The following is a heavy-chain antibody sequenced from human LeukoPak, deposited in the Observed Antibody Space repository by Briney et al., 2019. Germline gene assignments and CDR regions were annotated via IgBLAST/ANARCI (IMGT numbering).Heavy chain of an antibody. Sequence: AASVKVSCKASGGTFSSYAISWVRQAPGQGLEWMGRIIPIFGTANYAQKFQGRVTITTDESTSTAYMELSSLRSEDTAVYYCARGPPMSKGDYSSWGQGTMVTVSS. J-gene: IGHJ3*01. CDR3: ARGPPMSKGDYSS. D-gene: IGHD4-17*01. CDR1: GGTFSSYA. V-gene: IGHV1-69*05. CDR2: IIPIFGTA.